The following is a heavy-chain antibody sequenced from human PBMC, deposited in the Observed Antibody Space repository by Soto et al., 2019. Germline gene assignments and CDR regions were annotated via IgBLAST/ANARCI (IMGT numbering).Heavy chain of an antibody. CDR1: GYTFSNYD. J-gene: IGHJ6*02. D-gene: IGHD3-16*01. CDR2: ITVRNGNT. V-gene: IGHV1-18*01. Sequence: QAQLVQSGAEVKEPGASVKVSCTASGYTFSNYDLSWVRQAPGQGLEWMGWITVRNGNTKYAQRVQDRVTMTTDTATDTAYMELRRLTPDDTAVYYCVRDRMGGDTPPMDVWGQGTTVTVSS. CDR3: VRDRMGGDTPPMDV.